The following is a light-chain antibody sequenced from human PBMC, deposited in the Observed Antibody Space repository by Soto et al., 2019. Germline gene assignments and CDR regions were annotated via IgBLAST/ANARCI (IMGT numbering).Light chain of an antibody. CDR2: EVS. J-gene: IGLJ2*01. Sequence: QSALIQTASVSGSPGQSITISCTGTSRDVGGSNYVSWYQHHPHRAPKLLIYEVSYRPSGVSSRFSGSKSGNTASLTISGLQAEDEADYYCSSYTSSNTLEVFGVGTKLTVL. CDR3: SSYTSSNTLEV. V-gene: IGLV2-14*01. CDR1: SRDVGGSNY.